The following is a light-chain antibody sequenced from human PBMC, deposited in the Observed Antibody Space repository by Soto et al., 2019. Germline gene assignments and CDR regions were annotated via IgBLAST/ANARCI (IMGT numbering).Light chain of an antibody. CDR3: QSYDSSLSGSV. J-gene: IGLJ3*02. V-gene: IGLV1-40*01. CDR1: SSNIGAGYD. Sequence: QSVLTQPPSVSGAPGQRVTISCTGSSSNIGAGYDVHWYQQLPGTAPKLLIYGNSNRPSGVPDRFSGSKSGTSASLAITGLQYEDEADYYCQSYDSSLSGSVFGGGTKLTV. CDR2: GNS.